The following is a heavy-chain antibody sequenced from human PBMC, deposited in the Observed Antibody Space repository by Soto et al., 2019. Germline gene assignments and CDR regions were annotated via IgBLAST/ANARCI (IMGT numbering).Heavy chain of an antibody. D-gene: IGHD6-19*01. Sequence: SVKVSGKASGGSFSNYIFACVLQSPLQGLEWMGGTIPMFATAQYAQKLQGRVTITADESTSTVYMDLTSLRSDDTAVYYCARGLFGQQWLVGFDTWGQGTLVTVSS. V-gene: IGHV1-69*13. J-gene: IGHJ4*02. CDR2: TIPMFATA. CDR1: GGSFSNYI. CDR3: ARGLFGQQWLVGFDT.